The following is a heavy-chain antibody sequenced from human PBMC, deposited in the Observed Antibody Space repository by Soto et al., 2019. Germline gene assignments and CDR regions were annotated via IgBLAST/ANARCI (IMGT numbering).Heavy chain of an antibody. J-gene: IGHJ4*02. V-gene: IGHV3-49*04. CDR2: IRSKAYGGTI. D-gene: IGHD2-21*02. CDR3: TPEMEVTWLPLPFLDS. CDR1: GFTFDHYA. Sequence: GGSLRLSCTASGFTFDHYALSWVRQAPGKGLEWVGFIRSKAYGGTIEYAASVRGRFTISRDDSKSIAYLQMNISKTEDTALYCCTPEMEVTWLPLPFLDSWGQGTLVTVSS.